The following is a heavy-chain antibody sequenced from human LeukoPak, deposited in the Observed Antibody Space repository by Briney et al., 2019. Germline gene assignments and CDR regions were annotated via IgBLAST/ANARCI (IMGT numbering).Heavy chain of an antibody. J-gene: IGHJ4*02. CDR1: GFTFSYYG. D-gene: IGHD3-10*01. CDR2: ISYDGGNK. CDR3: AKVFEVRGARRPKDY. V-gene: IGHV3-30*18. Sequence: GGSLRLSCAAAGFTFSYYGMHWFRQAPAKGLEWVELISYDGGNKFYADSVRDRFTISRDNSKNTLFLQMNSLRIEDTAVYYCAKVFEVRGARRPKDYWGQGTLVIVSS.